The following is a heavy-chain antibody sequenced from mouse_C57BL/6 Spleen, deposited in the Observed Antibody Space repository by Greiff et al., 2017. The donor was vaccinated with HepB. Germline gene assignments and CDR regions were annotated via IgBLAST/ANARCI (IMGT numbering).Heavy chain of an antibody. V-gene: IGHV1-20*01. Sequence: EVKLVESGPELVKPGDSVKISCKASGYSFTGYFMNWVMQSHGKSLEWIGRINPYNGDTFYNQKFKGEATLTVDKSSSTAHMELRSLTSEDSAVYYCARRGRFLYYYAMDYWGQGTSVTVSS. CDR1: GYSFTGYF. J-gene: IGHJ4*01. CDR3: ARRGRFLYYYAMDY. CDR2: INPYNGDT. D-gene: IGHD2-3*01.